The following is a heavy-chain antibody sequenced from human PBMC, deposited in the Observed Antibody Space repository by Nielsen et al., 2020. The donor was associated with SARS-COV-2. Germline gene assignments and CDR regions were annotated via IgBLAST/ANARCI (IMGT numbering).Heavy chain of an antibody. V-gene: IGHV3-30-3*01. Sequence: VRQMPGKGLERVAVISYDGSNKYYADSVKGRFTISRDNSKNTLYLQMNSLRAEDTAVYYCARPGDDIVVVPAASNWFDPWGQGTLVTVSS. D-gene: IGHD2-2*01. J-gene: IGHJ5*02. CDR3: ARPGDDIVVVPAASNWFDP. CDR2: ISYDGSNK.